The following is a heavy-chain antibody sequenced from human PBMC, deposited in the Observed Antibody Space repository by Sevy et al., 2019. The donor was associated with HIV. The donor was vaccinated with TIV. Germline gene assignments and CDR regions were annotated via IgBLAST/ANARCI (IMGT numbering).Heavy chain of an antibody. CDR2: IGTLKDT. D-gene: IGHD6-13*01. V-gene: IGHV3-13*01. CDR3: ARACAAAGGKSGPIDAFDI. CDR1: GFTFSTYD. J-gene: IGHJ3*02. Sequence: RGSLRLSCVASGFTFSTYDMHWVRQVKGKGLEWVSGIGTLKDTYYPDSVKGRFIISREDAKNSLYLQMNSLRAGDTAVYYCARACAAAGGKSGPIDAFDIWGQGTLVTVSS.